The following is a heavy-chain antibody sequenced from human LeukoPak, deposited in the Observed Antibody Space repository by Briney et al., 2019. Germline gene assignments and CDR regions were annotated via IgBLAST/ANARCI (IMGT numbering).Heavy chain of an antibody. V-gene: IGHV4-59*02. D-gene: IGHD2-2*01. CDR2: IYYSGST. CDR1: GDSVNSYY. J-gene: IGHJ4*02. CDR3: ARGPALVRD. Sequence: SETLSLTCTVSGDSVNSYYWSWIRQTPGKGLEWIGYIYYSGSTNYNPSLKSRVTISVDTSKNQFSLKLSSVTAADTAVYYCARGPALVRDWGQGTLVTVSS.